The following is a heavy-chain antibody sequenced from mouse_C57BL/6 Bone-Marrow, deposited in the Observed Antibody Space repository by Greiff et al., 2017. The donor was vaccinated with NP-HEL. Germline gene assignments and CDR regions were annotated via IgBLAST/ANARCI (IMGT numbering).Heavy chain of an antibody. CDR2: INPNNGGT. V-gene: IGHV1-18*01. CDR3: ARDGNYEWYFDV. Sequence: VQLQQSGPELVKPGASVKIPCKASGYTFTDYNMDWVKQSHGKSLEWIGDINPNNGGTNYNQKLKGKAKLNVDKSSSPAYMRLRSLTSEDTAVYYCARDGNYEWYFDVWGTGTTVTVSS. J-gene: IGHJ1*03. D-gene: IGHD2-1*01. CDR1: GYTFTDYN.